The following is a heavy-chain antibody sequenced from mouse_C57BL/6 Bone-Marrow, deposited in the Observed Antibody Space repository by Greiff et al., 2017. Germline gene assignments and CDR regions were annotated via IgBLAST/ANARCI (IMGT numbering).Heavy chain of an antibody. CDR2: IDPETGCT. D-gene: IGHD1-1*01. J-gene: IGHJ2*01. CDR3: TRGDYYGSSFDY. CDR1: GYTFTDYE. Sequence: QVQLQQSGAELVRPGASVTLSCKASGYTFTDYEMHWVKQTPVHGLEWIGVIDPETGCTDYNQKFKGKAILTADKSSSTAYMELRSLTSEDSAVYYCTRGDYYGSSFDYWGQGTTLTVSS. V-gene: IGHV1-15*01.